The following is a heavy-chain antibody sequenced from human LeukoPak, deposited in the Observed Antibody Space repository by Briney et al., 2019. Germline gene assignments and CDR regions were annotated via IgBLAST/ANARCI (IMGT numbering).Heavy chain of an antibody. CDR1: GYTFTGYY. V-gene: IGHV1-2*02. J-gene: IGHJ4*02. D-gene: IGHD1-1*01. Sequence: ASVEVSCKASGYTFTGYYMHWVRQAPGQGHEWMGWINPNSGGTNYAQKFQGRVTMTRDTSISTAYMELSRLRSDDTAVYYCARDQFGTTFDYWGQGTLVTVAS. CDR2: INPNSGGT. CDR3: ARDQFGTTFDY.